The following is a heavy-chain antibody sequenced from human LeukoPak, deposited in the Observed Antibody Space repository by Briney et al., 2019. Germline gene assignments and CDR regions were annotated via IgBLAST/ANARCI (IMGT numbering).Heavy chain of an antibody. V-gene: IGHV3-23*01. D-gene: IGHD6-19*01. CDR2: ISGSGGST. CDR1: GFTFSSYA. Sequence: GGSLRLSCAASGFTFSSYAMSWVRQAPGKGLEWVSAISGSGGSTYYADSVKGRFTISRDNSKNTLYLQMNSLRAEDTAVYYCAKSGSGWPDYYYYYMDVWAKGPRSPSP. CDR3: AKSGSGWPDYYYYYMDV. J-gene: IGHJ6*03.